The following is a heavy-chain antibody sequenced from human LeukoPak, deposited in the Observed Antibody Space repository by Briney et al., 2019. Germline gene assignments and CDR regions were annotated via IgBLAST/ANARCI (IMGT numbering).Heavy chain of an antibody. CDR1: GFTFSNAW. CDR2: IKSKTDGGTT. D-gene: IGHD3-22*01. CDR3: TTDSIKERGVVVITHDAFDI. Sequence: SGGSLRLSCAASGFTFSNAWMSWVRQAPGKRLEWVGRIKSKTDGGTTDYAAPVKGRFTISRDDSKNTLYLQMNSLKTEDTAVYYCTTDSIKERGVVVITHDAFDIWGQGTMVTVSS. V-gene: IGHV3-15*01. J-gene: IGHJ3*02.